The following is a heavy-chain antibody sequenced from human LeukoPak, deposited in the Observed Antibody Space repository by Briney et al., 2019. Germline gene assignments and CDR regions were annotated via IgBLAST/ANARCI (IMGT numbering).Heavy chain of an antibody. J-gene: IGHJ5*02. CDR1: GGTFSSHT. CDR2: ITPIFGTA. D-gene: IGHD4-23*01. Sequence: GASVKVSCKASGGTFSSHTISWVRQTPGQGLEWMGGITPIFGTAKYAQKFQGRVTITAVESMSTAYMELSSLRSEDTAVYYCARGGLRVVTLNWFDPWGQGTLVTVSS. CDR3: ARGGLRVVTLNWFDP. V-gene: IGHV1-69*01.